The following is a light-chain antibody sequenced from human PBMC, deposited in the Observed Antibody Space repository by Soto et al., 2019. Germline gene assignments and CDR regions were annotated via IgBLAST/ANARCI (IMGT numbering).Light chain of an antibody. Sequence: EIVLTQSPGTLSLSPGERATLSCRASQSVSSSYVAWYQQKPGQAPRLLIYGASSRATGIPDRFSGSGSGTDFTLTISRLEPEDFAVDYCQQYGSSPFTFGHVNKVDIK. CDR1: QSVSSSY. J-gene: IGKJ3*01. V-gene: IGKV3-20*01. CDR3: QQYGSSPFT. CDR2: GAS.